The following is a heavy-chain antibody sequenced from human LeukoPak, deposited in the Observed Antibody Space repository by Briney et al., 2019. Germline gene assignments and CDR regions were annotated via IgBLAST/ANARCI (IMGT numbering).Heavy chain of an antibody. CDR3: GRDLDYDSSGDPDAFDI. J-gene: IGHJ3*02. CDR2: ISVYNGNT. D-gene: IGHD3-22*01. Sequence: ASVKVSCKASGYTFTTSSISWVRQAPGQGLEWMGWISVYNGNTNYAQKFQGRVTMTTDTSTTTAYMELRSLRSDDTAVYNCGRDLDYDSSGDPDAFDIWGQGTMVTVSS. CDR1: GYTFTTSS. V-gene: IGHV1-18*01.